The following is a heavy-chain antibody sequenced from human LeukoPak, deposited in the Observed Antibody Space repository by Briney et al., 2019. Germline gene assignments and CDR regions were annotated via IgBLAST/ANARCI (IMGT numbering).Heavy chain of an antibody. CDR3: ARTTMVRGTYYMDV. CDR2: IYYSGST. Sequence: SETLSLTCTVSGGSISSYYWSWIRQPPGKGLEWIGYIYYSGSTNYHPSLKSRVTISVDTSKNQFSLKLSSVTAADTAVYYCARTTMVRGTYYMDVWGKGTTVTIPS. J-gene: IGHJ6*03. V-gene: IGHV4-59*01. CDR1: GGSISSYY. D-gene: IGHD3-10*01.